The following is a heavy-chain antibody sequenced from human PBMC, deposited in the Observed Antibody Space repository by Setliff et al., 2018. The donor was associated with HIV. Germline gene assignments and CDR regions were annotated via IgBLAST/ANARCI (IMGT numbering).Heavy chain of an antibody. D-gene: IGHD3-3*01. CDR1: GFRFSSYW. V-gene: IGHV4-39*01. CDR2: IYYSGST. CDR3: ARLGYYNFWSGYWTDY. Sequence: GSLRLSCEVSGFRFSSYWMSWVRQAPGKGLEWIGSIYYSGSTKYNPSLKSRVTISLDMSKNQFSLKLNSVTAADTATYYCARLGYYNFWSGYWTDYWGHGTLVTVSS. J-gene: IGHJ4*01.